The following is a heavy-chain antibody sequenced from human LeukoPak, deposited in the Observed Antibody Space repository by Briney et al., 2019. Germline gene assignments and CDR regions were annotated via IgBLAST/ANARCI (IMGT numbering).Heavy chain of an antibody. CDR1: GGSISSSSYY. D-gene: IGHD5-18*01. CDR3: ARDTAMVTDYYYMDV. J-gene: IGHJ6*03. V-gene: IGHV4-39*02. Sequence: SETLSLTCTVSGGSISSSSYYWGWIRQPPGKGLEWIGSIYYSGSTYYNPSLKSRVTISVDTSKNQFSLKLSSVTAADTAVYYCARDTAMVTDYYYMDVWGKGTTVTVSS. CDR2: IYYSGST.